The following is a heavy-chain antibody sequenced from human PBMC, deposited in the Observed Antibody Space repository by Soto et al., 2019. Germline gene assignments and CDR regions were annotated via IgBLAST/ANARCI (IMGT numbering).Heavy chain of an antibody. CDR2: IDYNGVT. V-gene: IGHV4-39*01. D-gene: IGHD2-15*01. Sequence: XETLSLTCTVSGRSIYRSGYYWGWIRQPPGRGLEWIGNIDYNGVTYSNPSLKSRVTISRDTSKNQFSLKLTSVTAADTALYYCGKVLVGATGHTDSDYWGPGTLVTVSS. J-gene: IGHJ4*02. CDR3: GKVLVGATGHTDSDY. CDR1: GRSIYRSGYY.